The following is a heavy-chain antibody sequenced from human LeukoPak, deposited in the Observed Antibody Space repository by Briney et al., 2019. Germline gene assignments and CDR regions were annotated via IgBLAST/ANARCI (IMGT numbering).Heavy chain of an antibody. D-gene: IGHD1-1*01. J-gene: IGHJ4*02. CDR3: ARERDWNDDY. Sequence: PGGSLRLSCAASGFTFSSYGMSWARQAPGKGLEWVANIKQDGSEKYYVDSVKGRFTISRDNAKNSLYLQMNSLRAEDTAVYYCARERDWNDDYWGQGTLVTVSS. CDR1: GFTFSSYG. CDR2: IKQDGSEK. V-gene: IGHV3-7*01.